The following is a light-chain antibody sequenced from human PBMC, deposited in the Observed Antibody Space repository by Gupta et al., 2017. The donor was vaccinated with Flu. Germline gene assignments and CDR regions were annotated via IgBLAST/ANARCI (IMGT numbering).Light chain of an antibody. CDR2: RDV. CDR1: SSNIGSNT. Sequence: HFLLPQPHPASATPGQRATIYCSGRSSNIGSNTVNWYQQLPGTAPRVLIYRDVLRPSGVPDRFSGSKSGTTACLAISGLQSDDEADYYCAAWEEGLKGWIFGGGTKLTGL. V-gene: IGLV1-44*01. J-gene: IGLJ2*01. CDR3: AAWEEGLKGWI.